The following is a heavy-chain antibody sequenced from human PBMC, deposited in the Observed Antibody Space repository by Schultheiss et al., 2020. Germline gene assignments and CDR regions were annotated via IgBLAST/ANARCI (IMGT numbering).Heavy chain of an antibody. J-gene: IGHJ5*02. Sequence: GGSLRLSCAASGFTFSSYAMGWVRQAPGKGLEWVSAISGSGGDTYYAESVKGRFTISRDNSKNMLYLQVNSLRAEDTAVYYCARENGYTSSWPWGQGTLFTVSS. CDR1: GFTFSSYA. CDR3: ARENGYTSSWP. V-gene: IGHV3-23*01. CDR2: ISGSGGDT. D-gene: IGHD6-13*01.